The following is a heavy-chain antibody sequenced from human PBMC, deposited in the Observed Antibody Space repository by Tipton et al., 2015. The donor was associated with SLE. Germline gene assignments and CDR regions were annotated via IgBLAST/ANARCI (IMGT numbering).Heavy chain of an antibody. J-gene: IGHJ3*02. D-gene: IGHD2-15*01. CDR2: INNGGST. CDR3: ARLRQWGWELHAFDI. V-gene: IGHV4-34*01. Sequence: TLSLTCAVYGGSFSDHNWSWIRQPPGQGLEWIGEINNGGSTNYNPSLKSRVTISGERSTNQFSLKLRSVTAADTAVYYCARLRQWGWELHAFDIWGQGTMVTVSS. CDR1: GGSFSDHN.